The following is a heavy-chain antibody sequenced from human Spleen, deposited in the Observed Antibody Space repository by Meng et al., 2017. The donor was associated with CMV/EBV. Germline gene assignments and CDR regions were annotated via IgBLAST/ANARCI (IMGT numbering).Heavy chain of an antibody. D-gene: IGHD2-8*01. CDR3: ARETLGVFGDAFDI. CDR1: GFSFSGYG. Sequence: GGSLRLSCAASGFSFSGYGMHWVRQAPGRGLEWVAFIRHDGRGKYYGDSVKGRFTISRDNAKNSLYLQMNSLRAEDTALYYCARETLGVFGDAFDIWGQGTMVTVSS. J-gene: IGHJ3*02. V-gene: IGHV3-30*02. CDR2: IRHDGRGK.